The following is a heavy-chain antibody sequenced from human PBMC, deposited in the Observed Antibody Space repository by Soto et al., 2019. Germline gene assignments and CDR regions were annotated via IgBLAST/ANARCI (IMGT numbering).Heavy chain of an antibody. CDR2: IMPDGNKK. V-gene: IGHV3-7*01. CDR3: ARGGRWLDFHS. J-gene: IGHJ4*02. CDR1: AFDFGGSW. D-gene: IGHD6-19*01. Sequence: EVQLVESGGGLVQPGESLRLSCAPSAFDFGGSWMSWVRQAPGKGLEWVANIMPDGNKKYYVDSVKGRFTISRDNTKNSLVLQMHSLRAEDTAVYYCARGGRWLDFHSLGQGTLVTVSS.